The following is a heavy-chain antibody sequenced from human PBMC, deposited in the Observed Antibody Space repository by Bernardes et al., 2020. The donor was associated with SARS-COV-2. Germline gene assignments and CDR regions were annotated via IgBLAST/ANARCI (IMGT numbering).Heavy chain of an antibody. CDR2: ISAYNRHT. Sequence: ASVKVSCQASGYTFSRFGISWVRQAPGHGVAWMGCISAYNRHTNHEQKLQGRLTMTTYRSTAKAYLELRSLGSDETTVYYWARDKLRYGDLRGGFDYWCQATLVT. J-gene: IGHJ4*02. CDR3: ARDKLRYGDLRGGFDY. V-gene: IGHV1-18*01. D-gene: IGHD4-17*01. CDR1: GYTFSRFG.